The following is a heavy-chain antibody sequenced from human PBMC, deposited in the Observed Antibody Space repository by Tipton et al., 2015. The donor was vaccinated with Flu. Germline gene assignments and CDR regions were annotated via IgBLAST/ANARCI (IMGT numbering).Heavy chain of an antibody. V-gene: IGHV3-23*01. CDR3: AKSGGGDSRRGYYYMDV. D-gene: IGHD3-10*01. Sequence: SLRLSCAASGFTFSSYGMRWVRQAPGKGLEWVSAISGSGGSTYYADSVKGRFTISRDNSKNTLYLQMNSLRAEDTAVYYCAKSGGGDSRRGYYYMDVWGKGTTVTVSS. CDR1: GFTFSSYG. CDR2: ISGSGGST. J-gene: IGHJ6*03.